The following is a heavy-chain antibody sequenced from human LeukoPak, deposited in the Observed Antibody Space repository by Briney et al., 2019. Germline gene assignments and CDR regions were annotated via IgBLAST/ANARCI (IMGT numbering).Heavy chain of an antibody. J-gene: IGHJ4*02. V-gene: IGHV1-18*01. CDR3: ARDGGYDYVWGSYRYEDY. CDR1: GYTFTSYG. Sequence: ASVKVSCKASGYTFTSYGISWVRQAPGQGLEWMGWISAYNGNTNYAQKLQGRVTMTTDTSTSTAYMELRSLRSDDTAVYYCARDGGYDYVWGSYRYEDYWGQGTPVTVSS. CDR2: ISAYNGNT. D-gene: IGHD3-16*02.